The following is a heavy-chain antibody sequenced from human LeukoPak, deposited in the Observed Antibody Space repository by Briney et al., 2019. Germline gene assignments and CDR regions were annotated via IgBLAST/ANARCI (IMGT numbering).Heavy chain of an antibody. CDR1: GGSISNYY. CDR2: IYYTGST. CDR3: ARGPQVVPAGHDAFDI. Sequence: SETLSLTCTVSGGSISNYYWSWIRQPPGRGLEWIGYIYYTGSTNYNPSLKSRVTISVDTSKNQFSLKLKSVTAADTAVYYCARGPQVVPAGHDAFDIWGQGTMVTVSS. V-gene: IGHV4-59*01. J-gene: IGHJ3*02. D-gene: IGHD2-21*02.